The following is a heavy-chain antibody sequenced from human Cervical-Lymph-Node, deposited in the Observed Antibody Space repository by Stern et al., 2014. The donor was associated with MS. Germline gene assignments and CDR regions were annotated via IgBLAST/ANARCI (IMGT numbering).Heavy chain of an antibody. CDR1: GYTFTSYY. CDR2: INPSGGST. D-gene: IGHD2-21*02. CDR3: ARGLYCGGDCYSVFGY. V-gene: IGHV1-46*01. J-gene: IGHJ4*02. Sequence: QVQLVQSGAEVKKPGASVKVSCKASGYTFTSYYMHWVRQAPGQGLEWMGIINPSGGSTSYAQKFQGRVTMTRDTSTSTVYMELSSLRSGDTAVYYCARGLYCGGDCYSVFGYWGQGTLVTVSS.